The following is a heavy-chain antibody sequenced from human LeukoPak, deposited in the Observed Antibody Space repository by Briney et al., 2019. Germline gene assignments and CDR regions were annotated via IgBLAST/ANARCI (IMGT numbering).Heavy chain of an antibody. D-gene: IGHD3-22*01. CDR3: ARPRATDYYDSSGYYSYYFDY. CDR2: IYYSGST. J-gene: IGHJ4*02. V-gene: IGHV4-39*01. CDR1: GGSISSSSYY. Sequence: SETLSLTCTVSGGSISSSSYYWGWIRQPPGKGLEWIGSIYYSGSTYYNPSLKSRVTISVGTSKNQFSLKLSSVTAADTAVYDCARPRATDYYDSSGYYSYYFDYWGQGTLVTVSS.